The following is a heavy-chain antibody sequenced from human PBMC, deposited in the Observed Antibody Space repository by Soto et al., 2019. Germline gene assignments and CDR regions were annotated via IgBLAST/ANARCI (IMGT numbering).Heavy chain of an antibody. J-gene: IGHJ5*02. CDR1: GASISGFY. Sequence: SETLSLTCTVSGASISGFYWSWIRKSAGKGLEWIGRIYATGTTDYNPSLKSRVMMSVDTSKKQFSLKLRSVTAADTALYYCVRDGTKTLRDWFDPWAQG. CDR3: VRDGTKTLRDWFDP. V-gene: IGHV4-4*07. D-gene: IGHD1-1*01. CDR2: IYATGTT.